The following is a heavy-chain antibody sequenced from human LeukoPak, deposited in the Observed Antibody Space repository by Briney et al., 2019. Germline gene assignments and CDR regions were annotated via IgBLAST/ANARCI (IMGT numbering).Heavy chain of an antibody. CDR1: GGTFSSYA. V-gene: IGHV1-69*04. J-gene: IGHJ6*02. CDR2: IIPILGIA. Sequence: ASVKVSCKASGGTFSSYAISWVRQAPGQGLEWMGRIIPILGIANYAQKFQGRVTITADKSTSTAYMELSSLRSEDTAVYYCARGPSTAVTFTYYYYYYYGMDVWGQGTTVTVSS. CDR3: ARGPSTAVTFTYYYYYYYGMDV. D-gene: IGHD4-17*01.